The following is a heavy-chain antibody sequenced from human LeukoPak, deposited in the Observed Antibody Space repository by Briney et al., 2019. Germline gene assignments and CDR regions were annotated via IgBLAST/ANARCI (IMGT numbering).Heavy chain of an antibody. J-gene: IGHJ3*02. CDR3: ARDARGYSLGAFDI. Sequence: GGSLRLSCAASGFTFSDYYMTWIRQAPGKGLEWVSDISTSSTNTKYADSVKGRFTISRDNAKNSLYLQMNSLRAEDTAVYYCARDARGYSLGAFDIWGQGTMVTVSS. CDR2: ISTSSTNT. CDR1: GFTFSDYY. V-gene: IGHV3-11*06. D-gene: IGHD5-18*01.